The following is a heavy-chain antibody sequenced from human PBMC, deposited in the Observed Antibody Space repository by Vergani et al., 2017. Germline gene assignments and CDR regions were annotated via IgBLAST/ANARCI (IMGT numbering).Heavy chain of an antibody. D-gene: IGHD3-3*01. CDR3: ARGGGYYTGGWFDP. CDR2: IYYSGSN. CDR1: GGSISSYY. V-gene: IGHV4-59*01. Sequence: QVQLQESGPGLVKPSETLSLTCTVSGGSISSYYWSWIRQPPGKGLEWIGYIYYSGSNNYNPSLKSRVTISVDTSKNQFSLKLSSVTAADTAVYYWARGGGYYTGGWFDPWGQGTLVTVSS. J-gene: IGHJ5*02.